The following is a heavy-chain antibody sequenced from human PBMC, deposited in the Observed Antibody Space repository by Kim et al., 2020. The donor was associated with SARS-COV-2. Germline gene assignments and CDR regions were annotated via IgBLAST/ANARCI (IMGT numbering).Heavy chain of an antibody. D-gene: IGHD4-17*01. J-gene: IGHJ4*02. Sequence: DSVKGRFTISRDNSKNTLYLQMNSLRAEDTAVYYCAKDLSTTVVTWVLDYWGQGTLVTVSS. CDR3: AKDLSTTVVTWVLDY. V-gene: IGHV3-23*01.